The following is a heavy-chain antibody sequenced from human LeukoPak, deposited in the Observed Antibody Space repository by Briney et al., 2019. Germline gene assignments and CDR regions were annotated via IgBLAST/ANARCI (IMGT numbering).Heavy chain of an antibody. J-gene: IGHJ3*02. Sequence: SSETLSLTCAVYGGSFSGYYWSWIRQPPGKGLEWIGEINHSGSTNYNPSLKSRVTISVDTSKNQFSLKLSAVTAADTAVYYCARAWIHKKTDAFDIWGQGPMVTVSS. D-gene: IGHD5-12*01. CDR3: ARAWIHKKTDAFDI. V-gene: IGHV4-34*01. CDR2: INHSGST. CDR1: GGSFSGYY.